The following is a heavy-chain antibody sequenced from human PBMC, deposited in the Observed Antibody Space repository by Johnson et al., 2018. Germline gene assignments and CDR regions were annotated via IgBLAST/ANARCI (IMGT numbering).Heavy chain of an antibody. CDR1: GFTVSSNY. Sequence: VQLVESGGGLVQPGGSLILSCAASGFTVSSNYMSWVRQAPGKGLEWVAVLYSGGSTYYADAVKVRFTISRDNSKNTLYLQMNSLRAEDTAVYYCARDGLAYGDYYYYMDVGGKGTTVTVSS. V-gene: IGHV3-66*02. CDR3: ARDGLAYGDYYYYMDV. CDR2: LYSGGST. D-gene: IGHD4-17*01. J-gene: IGHJ6*03.